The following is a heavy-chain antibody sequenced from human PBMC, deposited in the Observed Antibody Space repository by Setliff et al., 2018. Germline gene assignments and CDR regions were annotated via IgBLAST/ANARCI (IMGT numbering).Heavy chain of an antibody. V-gene: IGHV4-39*02. CDR3: ARRGYYYGWGDSNAFDI. CDR2: IFYTGST. CDR1: NGSISSGNYF. D-gene: IGHD3-10*01. Sequence: SETLSLTCTVSNGSISSGNYFWGWIRQPPGKGLEWMGSIFYTGSTYYSPSLKSRVTMSIDTSKNHFSLKLSSVTAADTAVYYCARRGYYYGWGDSNAFDIWGQGTMVTVSS. J-gene: IGHJ3*02.